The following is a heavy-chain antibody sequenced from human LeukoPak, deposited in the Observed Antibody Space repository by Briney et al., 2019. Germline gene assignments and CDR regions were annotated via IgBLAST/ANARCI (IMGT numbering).Heavy chain of an antibody. CDR3: ARAITMVRGTSRRSWFDP. J-gene: IGHJ5*02. CDR1: GGSFSGYY. V-gene: IGHV4-34*01. CDR2: INHSGST. D-gene: IGHD3-10*01. Sequence: SETLSLTCAVYGGSFSGYYWSWIRQPPGKGLEWIGEINHSGSTNYSPSLKSRVTISVDTSKNQFSLKLSSVTAADTAVYYCARAITMVRGTSRRSWFDPWGQGTLVTVSS.